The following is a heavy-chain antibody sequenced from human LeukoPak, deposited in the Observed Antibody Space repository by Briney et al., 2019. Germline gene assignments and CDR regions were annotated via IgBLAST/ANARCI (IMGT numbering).Heavy chain of an antibody. CDR1: GDSVSSA. J-gene: IGHJ4*02. D-gene: IGHD5-12*01. Sequence: SQTLSLTCASSGDSVSSAWNWIRQSPSRGLEWLGRTYYSSKWYTDYAVSVKGRVSINPDTSKNQLSLQLSSVTPEDTAVYYCARGWLRSGFDLWGQGTLVTVSS. V-gene: IGHV6-1*01. CDR3: ARGWLRSGFDL. CDR2: TYYSSKWYT.